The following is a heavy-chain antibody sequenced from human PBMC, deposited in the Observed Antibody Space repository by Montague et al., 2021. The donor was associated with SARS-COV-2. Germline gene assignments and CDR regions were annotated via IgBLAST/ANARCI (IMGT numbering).Heavy chain of an antibody. D-gene: IGHD2-2*02. CDR1: GGSIICGGYY. Sequence: TLSLTCAASGGSIICGGYYWSWIRQHPGKGLEWIGYSYYSGSTYYNPSLKSRVTISVDTSKNQFSLKLSSVIAADTAVYYCARVGIVVVPAAIVTLSYYYYMDVWGKGNTVTVSS. V-gene: IGHV4-31*11. J-gene: IGHJ6*03. CDR3: ARVGIVVVPAAIVTLSYYYYMDV. CDR2: SYYSGST.